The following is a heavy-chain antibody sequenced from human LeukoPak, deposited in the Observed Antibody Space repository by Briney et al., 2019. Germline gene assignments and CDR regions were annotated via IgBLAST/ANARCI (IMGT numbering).Heavy chain of an antibody. CDR3: ARANANYYDSSGYYYHFDY. CDR2: IYYSGST. CDR1: GGSISSGDYY. V-gene: IGHV4-30-4*01. D-gene: IGHD3-22*01. Sequence: SETLSLTCTVSGGSISSGDYYWSWIRQPPGKGLEWIGYIYYSGSTYYNPSLKSRVTISVDTSKNQFSLKLSSVTAADTAVYYCARANANYYDSSGYYYHFDYWGQGTLVTVSS. J-gene: IGHJ4*02.